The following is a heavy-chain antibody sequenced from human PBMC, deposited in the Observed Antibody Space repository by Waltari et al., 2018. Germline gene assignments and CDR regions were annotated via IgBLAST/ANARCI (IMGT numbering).Heavy chain of an antibody. Sequence: QVQLVESGGGVVQPGRSLRLSCAASGFTFSSYGMHWVRQAPGKGLEWVAVISYDGSNKYYADSVKGRFTISRDNSKNTLYLQMNSLGAEDTAVYYCAKATSYSSSWYYYYYYGMDVWGQGTTVTVSS. CDR1: GFTFSSYG. D-gene: IGHD6-13*01. CDR2: ISYDGSNK. V-gene: IGHV3-30*18. J-gene: IGHJ6*02. CDR3: AKATSYSSSWYYYYYYGMDV.